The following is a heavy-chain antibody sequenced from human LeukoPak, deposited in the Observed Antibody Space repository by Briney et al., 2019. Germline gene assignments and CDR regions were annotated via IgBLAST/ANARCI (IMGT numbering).Heavy chain of an antibody. Sequence: ASVKVSCKASGYTFTGYYMHWVRQAPGQGFEWMGWINPNSGGTKYAQKFQGRVTMTRDTSISTACMELSRLRPDDTALYYCARVGIGWGNFYYYYMDVWGKGTTVTVSS. V-gene: IGHV1-2*02. CDR3: ARVGIGWGNFYYYYMDV. J-gene: IGHJ6*03. CDR1: GYTFTGYY. D-gene: IGHD3-10*01. CDR2: INPNSGGT.